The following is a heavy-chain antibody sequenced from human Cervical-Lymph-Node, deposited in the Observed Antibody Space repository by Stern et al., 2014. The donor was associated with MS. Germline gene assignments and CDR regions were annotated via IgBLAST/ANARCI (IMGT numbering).Heavy chain of an antibody. CDR1: GFTFSNYW. D-gene: IGHD1-7*01. CDR3: ARAVRELGT. CDR2: IKTDGSEK. J-gene: IGHJ5*02. Sequence: EVQLEESGGGLVQPGESLRLSCAVSGFTFSNYWMTWVRQAPGKGLEWVASIKTDGSEKSSVASVKGRFTISRDNAKNSLYLQMNSLRAEDTAVYYCARAVRELGTWGQGTLVTVSS. V-gene: IGHV3-7*01.